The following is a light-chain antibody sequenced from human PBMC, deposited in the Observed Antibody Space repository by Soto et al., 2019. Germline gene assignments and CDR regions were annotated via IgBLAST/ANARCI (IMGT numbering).Light chain of an antibody. CDR3: QQYNYWPPGYT. CDR1: ESVSSN. Sequence: EIVMTQSPATLSVSPGERATLSCRASESVSSNLAWYQLKPGQAPRLLIYDASTRATGIPPRFSGSGSGTEYTLTISSLQSEDFAVYYCQQYNYWPPGYTFGRGTKLEIK. CDR2: DAS. V-gene: IGKV3-15*01. J-gene: IGKJ2*01.